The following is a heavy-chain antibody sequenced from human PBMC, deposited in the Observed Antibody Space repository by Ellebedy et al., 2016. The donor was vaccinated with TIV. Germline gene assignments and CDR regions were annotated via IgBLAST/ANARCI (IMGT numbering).Heavy chain of an antibody. Sequence: SHTLSLTCXISGDSVSANDAAWNWIRQSPSRGLEWLGRTYYRSKWFNDYALSVKSRITINADTSKNHFSLHLNSVTPDDTAVYYCARLGPLTFDYWGQGALVTVSS. D-gene: IGHD2-8*01. CDR1: GDSVSANDAA. J-gene: IGHJ4*02. V-gene: IGHV6-1*01. CDR2: TYYRSKWFN. CDR3: ARLGPLTFDY.